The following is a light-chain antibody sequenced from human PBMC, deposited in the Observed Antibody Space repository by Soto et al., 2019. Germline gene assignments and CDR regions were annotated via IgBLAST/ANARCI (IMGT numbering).Light chain of an antibody. CDR2: AAS. J-gene: IGKJ1*01. V-gene: IGKV1-12*01. CDR3: QQSNSFPWT. Sequence: IKMTQSPSSVSASVGERVTMTFRASQGVGGWLAWYQQKPGKAPKLLIYAASSLQSGVPSRFSGSGSGTDFTLTISSLQPEDFATYYCQQSNSFPWTFGQGTKVDIK. CDR1: QGVGGW.